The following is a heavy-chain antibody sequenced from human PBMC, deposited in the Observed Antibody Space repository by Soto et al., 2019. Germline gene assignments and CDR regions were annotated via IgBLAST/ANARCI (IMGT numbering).Heavy chain of an antibody. J-gene: IGHJ6*03. CDR2: IYSGGST. CDR1: GFTVSSNY. Sequence: VQLVESGGGLVQPGGSLRLSCAASGFTVSSNYMSWVRQAPGKGLEWVSVIYSGGSTYYADSVKGRFTISRHNSKNTLYLQMNSLRAEDTAVYYCARASFETGGYYYYYMDVWGKGTTVTVSS. V-gene: IGHV3-53*04. CDR3: ARASFETGGYYYYYMDV. D-gene: IGHD1-26*01.